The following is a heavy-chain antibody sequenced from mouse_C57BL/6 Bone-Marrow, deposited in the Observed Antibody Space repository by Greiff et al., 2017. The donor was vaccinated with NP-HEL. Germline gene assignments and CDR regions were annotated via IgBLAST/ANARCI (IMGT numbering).Heavy chain of an antibody. D-gene: IGHD1-1*01. CDR3: ARWAFITTVVAPYYAMDY. CDR2: IWSGGST. CDR1: GFSLTSYG. V-gene: IGHV2-2*01. J-gene: IGHJ4*01. Sequence: VQLQQSGPGLVQPSQSLSITCTVSGFSLTSYGVHWVRQSPGKGLEWLGVIWSGGSTDYNAAFISRLSISKDNSKSQVFFKMNSLQADDTAIYYCARWAFITTVVAPYYAMDYWGQGTSVTVSS.